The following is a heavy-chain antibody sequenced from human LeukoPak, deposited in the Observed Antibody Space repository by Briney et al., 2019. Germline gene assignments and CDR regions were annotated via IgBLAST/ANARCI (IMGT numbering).Heavy chain of an antibody. D-gene: IGHD3-3*01. CDR1: GFTFDDYA. CDR3: ARLGEYYDFWSGRRFYYMDV. CDR2: IKQDGSEK. Sequence: GRSLRLSCAASGFTFDDYAMHWVRQAPGKGLEWVANIKQDGSEKYYVDSVKGRFTISRDNAKNSLYLKMNSLRAEDTAVYYCARLGEYYDFWSGRRFYYMDVWGKGTTVTVSS. J-gene: IGHJ6*03. V-gene: IGHV3-7*01.